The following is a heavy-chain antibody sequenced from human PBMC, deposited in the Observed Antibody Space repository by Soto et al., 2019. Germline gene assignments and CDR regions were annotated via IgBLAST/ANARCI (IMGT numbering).Heavy chain of an antibody. CDR3: SRDQPARPNDAFDI. Sequence: SQTLSLTCDISGDSVSSNSAAWNWIRQSPSRGLEWLGRTYYRSKWYNDYAVSVKSRITINPDTSKNQFSLQLNSVTPEDTAVYYCSRDQPARPNDAFDIWGQGTMVTVSS. D-gene: IGHD6-6*01. J-gene: IGHJ3*02. CDR1: GDSVSSNSAA. V-gene: IGHV6-1*01. CDR2: TYYRSKWYN.